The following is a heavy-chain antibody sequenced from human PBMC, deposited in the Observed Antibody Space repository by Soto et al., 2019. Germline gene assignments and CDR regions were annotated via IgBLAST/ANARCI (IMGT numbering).Heavy chain of an antibody. CDR1: GGSVSSCSYY. J-gene: IGHJ4*02. Sequence: PSGTLSLTCTVSGGSVSSCSYYWSWIRQPPGKGLEWIGYIYYSGSTNYNPSLKSRVTISVDTSKNQFSLKLSSVTAADTAVYYCARLFGYSGYDYYFDYWGQGTLVTVSS. D-gene: IGHD5-12*01. CDR3: ARLFGYSGYDYYFDY. V-gene: IGHV4-61*01. CDR2: IYYSGST.